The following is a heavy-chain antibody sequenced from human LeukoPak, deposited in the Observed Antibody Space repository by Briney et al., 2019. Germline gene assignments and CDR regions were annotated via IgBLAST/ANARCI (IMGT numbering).Heavy chain of an antibody. Sequence: GRSLRLSCAASGFTFRSYGMYWVRQAPGKGLEWVAVISNDGSNKYYADSVKGRFTISRDNSKNTLYLQMNSLRAEDTAVYYCARKHIVVVPAAIGRGYYYYGMDVWGQGTTVTVSS. V-gene: IGHV3-33*01. D-gene: IGHD2-2*02. J-gene: IGHJ6*02. CDR2: ISNDGSNK. CDR1: GFTFRSYG. CDR3: ARKHIVVVPAAIGRGYYYYGMDV.